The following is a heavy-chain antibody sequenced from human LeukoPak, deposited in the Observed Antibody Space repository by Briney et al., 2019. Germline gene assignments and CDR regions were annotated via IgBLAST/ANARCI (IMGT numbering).Heavy chain of an antibody. CDR3: AKVACTSTTSSSFFPFDVFDI. Sequence: GGSLRLSCAASGFTFNNYAMNWVRRAPGKGLEWVSGLSGIAANSYYADSVKGRFTISRDNSKNTLYLQMNSLRAEDTAIYYCAKVACTSTTSSSFFPFDVFDIGGQGTWVTVSS. CDR1: GFTFNNYA. D-gene: IGHD2-2*01. CDR2: LSGIAANS. V-gene: IGHV3-23*01. J-gene: IGHJ3*02.